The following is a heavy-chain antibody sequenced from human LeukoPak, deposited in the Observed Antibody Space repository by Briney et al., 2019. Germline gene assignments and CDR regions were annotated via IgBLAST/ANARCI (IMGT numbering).Heavy chain of an antibody. CDR3: ARGDSSGWLDY. V-gene: IGHV4-34*01. J-gene: IGHJ4*02. CDR1: GGSISSYY. D-gene: IGHD6-19*01. Sequence: SETLSLTCTVSGGSISSYYWSWIRQPPGKGLEWIGEINHSGSTNYNPSLKSRVTISVDTSKNQFSLKLSSVTAADTAVYYCARGDSSGWLDYWGQGTLVTVSS. CDR2: INHSGST.